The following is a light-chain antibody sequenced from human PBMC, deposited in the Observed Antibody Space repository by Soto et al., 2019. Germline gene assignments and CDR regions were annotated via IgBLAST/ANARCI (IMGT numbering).Light chain of an antibody. CDR3: QHYNSYSEA. V-gene: IGKV1-5*01. CDR1: QSLNRW. CDR2: DAS. J-gene: IGKJ1*01. Sequence: DIEMCQSPSSLSASVGDRVTITCRASQSLNRWLAWYQQKPGKAPKLLICDASTLYSGVPSRFSGSGSGTDFTLTISGLQPEDFAAYYCQHYNSYSEAFGQGTKVDI.